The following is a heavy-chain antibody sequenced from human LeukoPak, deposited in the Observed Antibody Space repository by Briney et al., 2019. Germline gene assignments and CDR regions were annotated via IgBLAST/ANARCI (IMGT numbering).Heavy chain of an antibody. D-gene: IGHD3-10*01. CDR3: ARRRGSGNYYLFDY. J-gene: IGHJ4*02. CDR1: GGSISISGYY. Sequence: PSETLSLTCTVSGGSISISGYYWSWIRQHPGRGLEWIGYIYYSGSTYYNPSLKSRVTISVDTSENQFSLRLSSVTAADTAVYYCARRRGSGNYYLFDYWGQGTLITVSS. CDR2: IYYSGST. V-gene: IGHV4-31*03.